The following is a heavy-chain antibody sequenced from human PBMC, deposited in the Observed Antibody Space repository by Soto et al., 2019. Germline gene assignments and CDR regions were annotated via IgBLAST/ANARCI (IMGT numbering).Heavy chain of an antibody. Sequence: ASVKVFCKASGYTFTSYGISWVRQAPGQGLEWMGWISAYNGNTNYAQKLQGRVTMTTDTSTSTAYMELRSLRSDDTAVYYCARAAAQDYDFWSGYSFGWFDPWRQGTLVTVSS. CDR2: ISAYNGNT. CDR3: ARAAAQDYDFWSGYSFGWFDP. J-gene: IGHJ5*02. D-gene: IGHD3-3*01. V-gene: IGHV1-18*01. CDR1: GYTFTSYG.